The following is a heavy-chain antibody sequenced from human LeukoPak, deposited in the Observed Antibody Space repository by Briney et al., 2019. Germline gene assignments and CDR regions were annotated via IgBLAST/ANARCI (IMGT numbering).Heavy chain of an antibody. Sequence: APVKVSCKASGYTFTGYYMHWVRQAPGQGLEWMGWINPNSGGTNYAQKFQGSVTITRDTSISTAYMELSRLRSDDTAVYYCAGEGPTNIAAAGWFDPWGQGTLVTVSS. CDR2: INPNSGGT. V-gene: IGHV1-2*02. D-gene: IGHD6-13*01. CDR1: GYTFTGYY. CDR3: AGEGPTNIAAAGWFDP. J-gene: IGHJ5*02.